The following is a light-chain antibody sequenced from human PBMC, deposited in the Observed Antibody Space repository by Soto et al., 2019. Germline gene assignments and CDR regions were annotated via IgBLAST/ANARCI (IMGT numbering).Light chain of an antibody. Sequence: DIQMTQSPSSLSASLGDRVTITCRASQGIANYLAWYQQKPGKGPNLLIYGASTLQSGVPSRFSGSGSGTDFSLIISSLQAEDVATYYCQNYHSAPFTFGPGTKVEI. CDR1: QGIANY. J-gene: IGKJ3*01. CDR2: GAS. V-gene: IGKV1-27*01. CDR3: QNYHSAPFT.